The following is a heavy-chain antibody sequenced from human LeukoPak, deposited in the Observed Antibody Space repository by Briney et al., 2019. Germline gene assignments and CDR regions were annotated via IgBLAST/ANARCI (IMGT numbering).Heavy chain of an antibody. Sequence: PGGSLRLSCAASGFTFSSYSMNWVRQAPGKGLEWVSSISSSSSYIYYADSVKGRFTISRDNAKNSLYLQMNSLRAEDTAVYHCARDSGTNNRITMIVVVIGAFDIWGQGTMVTVSS. V-gene: IGHV3-21*01. D-gene: IGHD3-22*01. CDR1: GFTFSSYS. CDR3: ARDSGTNNRITMIVVVIGAFDI. CDR2: ISSSSSYI. J-gene: IGHJ3*02.